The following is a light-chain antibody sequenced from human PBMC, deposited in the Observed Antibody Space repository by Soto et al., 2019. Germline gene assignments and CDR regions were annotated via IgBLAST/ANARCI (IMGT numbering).Light chain of an antibody. CDR3: QQYGSSPLT. CDR2: GAS. V-gene: IGKV3-20*01. Sequence: EIGLTQSPGTLSLSPGERATLSCRASQSVSSSYLAWYQQKPGQAPRLLLYGASSRATGIPDRFSGSGSGTDFTLTISRLEPEDFAVYYCQQYGSSPLTFGGGTKVEIK. J-gene: IGKJ4*01. CDR1: QSVSSSY.